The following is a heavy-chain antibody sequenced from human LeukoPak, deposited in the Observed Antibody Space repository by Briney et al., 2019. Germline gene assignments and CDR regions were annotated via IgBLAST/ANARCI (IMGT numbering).Heavy chain of an antibody. V-gene: IGHV3-23*01. CDR1: GFTFSSYG. Sequence: PGRSLGLSCAASGFTFSSYGMHWVRQAPGKGLEWVSAITDSGGSTYHADSVKGRFTISRDNSKNTLFLQMNSLRVEDTAIYYCAKGSSSSRPYYFDFWGQGTLVTVSS. D-gene: IGHD6-6*01. CDR3: AKGSSSSRPYYFDF. J-gene: IGHJ4*02. CDR2: ITDSGGST.